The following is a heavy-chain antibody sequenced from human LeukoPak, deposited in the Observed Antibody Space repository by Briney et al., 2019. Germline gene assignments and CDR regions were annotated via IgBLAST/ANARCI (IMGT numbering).Heavy chain of an antibody. CDR3: ARGRIVVVPAAISLMDV. V-gene: IGHV4-34*01. J-gene: IGHJ6*04. CDR1: GGSFSGYY. Sequence: SETLSLTCAVSGGSFSGYYWSWIRQPPGKGLEWIWEINHSGSTNYNPSLKSRVTISVDTSKNQFSLKPSSVTAADTAVYYCARGRIVVVPAAISLMDVWGKGTTVTVSS. CDR2: INHSGST. D-gene: IGHD2-2*01.